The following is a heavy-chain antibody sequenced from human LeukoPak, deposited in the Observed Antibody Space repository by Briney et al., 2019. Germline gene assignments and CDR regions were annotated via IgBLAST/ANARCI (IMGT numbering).Heavy chain of an antibody. J-gene: IGHJ4*02. Sequence: PGGSLRLSCAASGFTVSSNYMSWVRQAPGKGLEWVSVIYSGGSTYYADSVKGRFTVSRDNSKNTLYLQMNSLRAEDTAVYYCARDLAGGAGRFDYWGQGTLVTVSS. CDR1: GFTVSSNY. D-gene: IGHD3-10*01. V-gene: IGHV3-53*01. CDR2: IYSGGST. CDR3: ARDLAGGAGRFDY.